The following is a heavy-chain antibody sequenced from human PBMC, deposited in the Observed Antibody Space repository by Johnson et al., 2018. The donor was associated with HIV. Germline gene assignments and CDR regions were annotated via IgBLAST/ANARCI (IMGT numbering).Heavy chain of an antibody. Sequence: VQLVESGGGLVQPGGSLRLSCAASGFTFSSYAMSWVRQAPGKGLEWVSAISGSGCSTYYADSVKGRFTISRDNSKNTLYLQMNSLRAEDTAVYYCAKDEGSTMIVVVPDAFDIWGQGTMVTVSS. CDR2: ISGSGCST. CDR3: AKDEGSTMIVVVPDAFDI. D-gene: IGHD3-22*01. CDR1: GFTFSSYA. J-gene: IGHJ3*02. V-gene: IGHV3-23*04.